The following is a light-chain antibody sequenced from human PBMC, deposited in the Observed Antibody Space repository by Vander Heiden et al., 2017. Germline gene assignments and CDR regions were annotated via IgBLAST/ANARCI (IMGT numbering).Light chain of an antibody. CDR3: AAWDDSLNGVV. CDR1: SSNIGSNT. Sequence: QSVLTQPPSASGPPGQRVPLSCSGSSSNIGSNTVNWYQQRPGTAPKLLIYSNSQRPSGVPDRFSGSKSGTSASLAISGLQSEDEADYYCAAWDDSLNGVVFGGGTKLTVL. V-gene: IGLV1-44*01. J-gene: IGLJ2*01. CDR2: SNS.